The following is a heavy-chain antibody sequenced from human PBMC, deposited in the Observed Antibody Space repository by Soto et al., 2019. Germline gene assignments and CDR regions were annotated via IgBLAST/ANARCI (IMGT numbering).Heavy chain of an antibody. CDR2: ISGSGGST. Sequence: EVQLLESGGGLVPPGGSLRLSCAASGFTFSSYAMSWVRQAPGKGLEWVSAISGSGGSTYYADSVKGRFTISRDNSKNTLYLLMNSLRAEDTAVYYCAKRAIYYDFWSGYPEYYFDYWGQGTLVTVSS. CDR3: AKRAIYYDFWSGYPEYYFDY. CDR1: GFTFSSYA. V-gene: IGHV3-23*01. D-gene: IGHD3-3*01. J-gene: IGHJ4*02.